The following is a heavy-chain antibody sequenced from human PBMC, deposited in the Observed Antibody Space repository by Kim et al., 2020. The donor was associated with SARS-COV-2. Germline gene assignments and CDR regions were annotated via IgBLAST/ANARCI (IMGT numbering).Heavy chain of an antibody. CDR2: INPGKANT. D-gene: IGHD3-16*01. CDR1: GYIFNNYG. V-gene: IGHV1-3*01. Sequence: ASVKVSCKASGYIFNNYGIHWLRQAPGQRPEWMGWINPGKANTKYSQKFQDRITITRDTSATTVYMELSSLRSEDTALYYCARGARHDYDGVYDYFDPWGQGTPVTVSS. CDR3: ARGARHDYDGVYDYFDP. J-gene: IGHJ5*02.